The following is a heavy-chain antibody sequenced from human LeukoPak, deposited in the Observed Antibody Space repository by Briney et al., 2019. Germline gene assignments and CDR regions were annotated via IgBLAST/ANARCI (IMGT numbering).Heavy chain of an antibody. V-gene: IGHV1-18*01. Sequence: ASVKVSCTASGYTFTSYGISWVRQAPGQGLEWMGWISAYNGNTNYAQKLQGRVTMTTDTSTSTAYMELRSLRSDDTAVYYCARYGLRCSSTSCPTDYWGQGTLVTVSS. D-gene: IGHD2-2*01. CDR1: GYTFTSYG. CDR2: ISAYNGNT. CDR3: ARYGLRCSSTSCPTDY. J-gene: IGHJ4*02.